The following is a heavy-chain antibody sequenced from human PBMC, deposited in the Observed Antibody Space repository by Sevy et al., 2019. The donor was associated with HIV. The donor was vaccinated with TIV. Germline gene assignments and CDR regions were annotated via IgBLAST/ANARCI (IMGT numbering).Heavy chain of an antibody. J-gene: IGHJ6*02. D-gene: IGHD3-16*01. CDR1: GFTFGDYA. V-gene: IGHV3-49*03. CDR3: TRGPLGSFYYYYGMDV. CDR2: IRSKAYGGTT. Sequence: GGSLRLSCTASGFTFGDYAMSWFRQAPGKGLEWVGFIRSKAYGGTTEYAASVKGRFTISRDDSKSIAYLQMNSLKTEDTVVYYCTRGPLGSFYYYYGMDVWGQGTTVTVSS.